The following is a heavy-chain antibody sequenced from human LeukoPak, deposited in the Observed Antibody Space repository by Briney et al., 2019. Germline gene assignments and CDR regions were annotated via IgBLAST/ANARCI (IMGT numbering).Heavy chain of an antibody. CDR3: AVDYGGKSGAFDI. D-gene: IGHD4-23*01. Sequence: GGSLRLSCAASGFSFSDYEMNWVRQTPGKGLEWVSYISSSGSTIHYADSVKGRFTISRDNAKNSLYLQMSSLRAEDTAVYYCAVDYGGKSGAFDIWGQGTMVTVSS. J-gene: IGHJ3*02. V-gene: IGHV3-48*03. CDR1: GFSFSDYE. CDR2: ISSSGSTI.